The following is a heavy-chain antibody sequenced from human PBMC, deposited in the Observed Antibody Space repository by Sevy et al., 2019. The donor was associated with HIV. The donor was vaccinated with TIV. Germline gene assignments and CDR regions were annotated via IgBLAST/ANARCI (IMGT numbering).Heavy chain of an antibody. Sequence: GGSLRLSCATSGFTFSIYAMSWVRQAPGKGLEWVSSMSGRGGAIYYADSVKGRFTISRDNAKNSLYLQMNSLRAEDTAVYYCARPSTQGSIAVAGPRLGYWGQGTLVTVSS. J-gene: IGHJ4*02. CDR1: GFTFSIYA. V-gene: IGHV3-23*01. D-gene: IGHD6-19*01. CDR2: MSGRGGAI. CDR3: ARPSTQGSIAVAGPRLGY.